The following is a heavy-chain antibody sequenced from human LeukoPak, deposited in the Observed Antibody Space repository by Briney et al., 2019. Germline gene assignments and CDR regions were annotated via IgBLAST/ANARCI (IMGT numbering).Heavy chain of an antibody. CDR2: IRYDGSNK. D-gene: IGHD1-26*01. J-gene: IGHJ3*02. CDR1: GFTFSSYG. CDR3: AKSGWELLQPGYAFDI. Sequence: PGRSLRLSCAASGFTFSSYGMHWVRQAPGKGLEWVAFIRYDGSNKYYADSVKGRFTISRDNSKNTLYLQMNSLRAEDTAVYYCAKSGWELLQPGYAFDIWGQGTMVTVSS. V-gene: IGHV3-30*02.